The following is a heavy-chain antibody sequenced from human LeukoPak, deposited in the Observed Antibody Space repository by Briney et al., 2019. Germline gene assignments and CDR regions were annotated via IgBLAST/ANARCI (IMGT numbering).Heavy chain of an antibody. CDR3: ARHRNDYVWESYRSNWFDP. CDR1: GGSFSGYY. D-gene: IGHD3-16*02. Sequence: SETLSLTCAVYGGSFSGYYWSWIRQPPGKGLEWIGEINHSGSTNYNPSLKSRVTISVDTSKNQFSLKLSSVTAADTAVYYCARHRNDYVWESYRSNWFDPWGQGTLVTVSS. V-gene: IGHV4-34*01. J-gene: IGHJ5*02. CDR2: INHSGST.